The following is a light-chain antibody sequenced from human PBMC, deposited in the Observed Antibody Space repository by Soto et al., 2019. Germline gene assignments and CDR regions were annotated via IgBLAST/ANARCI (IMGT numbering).Light chain of an antibody. CDR1: SSDVGGYNF. Sequence: QSVLTQPASVSGSPGQSITISCAGTSSDVGGYNFVSWYQQHPGKAPKLMIFEVSNRPSGVSNRFSGSKSGDTASLTISGLQAEYEADYYCSSFRSKSPLDVFGTGTKGTVL. V-gene: IGLV2-14*01. CDR2: EVS. CDR3: SSFRSKSPLDV. J-gene: IGLJ1*01.